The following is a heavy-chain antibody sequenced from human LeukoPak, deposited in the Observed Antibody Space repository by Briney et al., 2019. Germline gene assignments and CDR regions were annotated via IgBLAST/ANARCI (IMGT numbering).Heavy chain of an antibody. V-gene: IGHV3-30*18. Sequence: GKSLRLSCAASGFTFSDYGMHWLRQAPGKGLEWVAVISWNGGEEHYGNSVRGRFTISRDNSKNMVYLQMNSLRAEDTAVYYCAKEQGYTGWLTTGHWGQGALATVSS. D-gene: IGHD6-19*01. CDR1: GFTFSDYG. CDR3: AKEQGYTGWLTTGH. CDR2: ISWNGGEE. J-gene: IGHJ4*02.